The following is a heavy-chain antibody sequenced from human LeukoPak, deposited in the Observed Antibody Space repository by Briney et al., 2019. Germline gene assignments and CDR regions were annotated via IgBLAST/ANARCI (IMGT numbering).Heavy chain of an antibody. CDR2: IKSKTDGGTT. CDR3: TTERSGYDYGY. D-gene: IGHD5-12*01. Sequence: GGSLRLSCAASGFTFSNAWMSWVRQAPGKGLEWVGRIKSKTDGGTTDYAAPVKGRFTISRDDSINTLYLQMNSLKTEDTAVYYCTTERSGYDYGYWGQGTLVTVSS. J-gene: IGHJ4*02. CDR1: GFTFSNAW. V-gene: IGHV3-15*01.